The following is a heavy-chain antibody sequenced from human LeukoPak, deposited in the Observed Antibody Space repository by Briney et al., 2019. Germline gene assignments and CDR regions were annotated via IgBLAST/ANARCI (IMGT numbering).Heavy chain of an antibody. CDR2: IESGDST. J-gene: IGHJ5*02. D-gene: IGHD6-13*01. CDR3: ARMVWQLALRWFDP. CDR1: GFTVSINC. V-gene: IGHV3-66*01. Sequence: GGSLRLSCAASGFTVSINCMSWVRQAPGKGLEWVSVIESGDSTYGAVSVKGGFTISRVNPKITLYLQMNSLRAEGTAVYYCARMVWQLALRWFDPGGQGTLVAVSS.